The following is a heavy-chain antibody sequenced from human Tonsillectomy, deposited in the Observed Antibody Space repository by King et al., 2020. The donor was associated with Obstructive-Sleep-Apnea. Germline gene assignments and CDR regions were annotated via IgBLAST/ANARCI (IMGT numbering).Heavy chain of an antibody. CDR3: ARRATPVGEVPTDDFDVFDI. CDR1: GGSIRSSTYY. V-gene: IGHV4-39*06. Sequence: LQLQESGPGLAKPSETLSLTCTVSGGSIRSSTYYWTWIRQPPGKGLEWIGTLYYSVSTYYNPSLRSRVTISIDASQRQFTLKLSSVTAADTAVYYCARRATPVGEVPTDDFDVFDIWGQGTMVTVSS. CDR2: LYYSVST. J-gene: IGHJ3*02. D-gene: IGHD3-16*01.